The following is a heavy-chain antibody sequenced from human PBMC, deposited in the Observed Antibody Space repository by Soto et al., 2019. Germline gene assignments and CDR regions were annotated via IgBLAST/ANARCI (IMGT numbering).Heavy chain of an antibody. D-gene: IGHD4-17*01. Sequence: GGSLRLSCAASGFTFSSYAMGWVRQAPGKGLEWVSAISGSGGSTYYADSVKGRFTISRDNSKNTLYLQMNSLRAEDTAVYYCAKYQTPYGDYDFYYGMDVWGQGTTVTVSS. CDR2: ISGSGGST. V-gene: IGHV3-23*01. CDR1: GFTFSSYA. CDR3: AKYQTPYGDYDFYYGMDV. J-gene: IGHJ6*02.